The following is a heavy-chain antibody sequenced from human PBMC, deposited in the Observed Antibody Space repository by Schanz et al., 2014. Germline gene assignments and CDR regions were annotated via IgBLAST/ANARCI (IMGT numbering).Heavy chain of an antibody. CDR3: AKDLYNYGIFDS. D-gene: IGHD3-16*01. CDR1: GLTFSDYY. J-gene: IGHJ5*01. V-gene: IGHV3-23*01. CDR2: MSGSGSTA. Sequence: EVHLLESGGGLVQPGGSLRLSCAASGLTFSDYYMSWIRQAPGKGLEWVSGMSGSGSTADYADSVKGRFTISRDNSRKTLYLQMNSLRADDTAVYYCAKDLYNYGIFDSWGQGTLVTVSS.